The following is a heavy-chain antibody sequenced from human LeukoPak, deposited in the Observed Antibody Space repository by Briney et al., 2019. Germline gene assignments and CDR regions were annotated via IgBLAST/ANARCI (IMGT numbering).Heavy chain of an antibody. J-gene: IGHJ3*02. D-gene: IGHD3-22*01. V-gene: IGHV4-59*08. Sequence: SETLSLTCTVSGGSITSHYRSWIRQAPGKGLEWIGFIYYSGRTKYNPSLQSRVTISLDTSEKKFYLKVTSVTAADTAVYYCTRLLDNDSSGDPDTFDMWGQGTVVTVSS. CDR2: IYYSGRT. CDR1: GGSITSHY. CDR3: TRLLDNDSSGDPDTFDM.